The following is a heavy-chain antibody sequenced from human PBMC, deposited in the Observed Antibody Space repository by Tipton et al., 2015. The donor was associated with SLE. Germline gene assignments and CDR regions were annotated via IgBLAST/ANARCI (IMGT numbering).Heavy chain of an antibody. CDR2: IYTSGST. D-gene: IGHD6-13*01. CDR3: ASQQPDALDI. J-gene: IGHJ3*02. V-gene: IGHV4-61*02. Sequence: TLSLTCTVSSGSISSGTYYWSWIRQPAGKGLEWIGRIYTSGSTNHNPSLKSRVTISVDTSKNQFSLKLSSVTAADTAVYYCASQQPDALDIWGQGTMVTVSS. CDR1: SGSISSGTYY.